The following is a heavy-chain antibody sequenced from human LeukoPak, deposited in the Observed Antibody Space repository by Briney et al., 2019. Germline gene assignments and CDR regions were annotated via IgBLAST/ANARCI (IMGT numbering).Heavy chain of an antibody. D-gene: IGHD3-3*01. Sequence: GESLKISCKGSGYSFTSYWIGWVRQMPGKGLEWMGIIYPGDSDTRYSPSFEGQVTISADKSISTAYLQWSSLKASDTAMYYCARRFSRSYDFWSGSNWFDPWGQGTLVTVSS. CDR2: IYPGDSDT. V-gene: IGHV5-51*01. J-gene: IGHJ5*02. CDR1: GYSFTSYW. CDR3: ARRFSRSYDFWSGSNWFDP.